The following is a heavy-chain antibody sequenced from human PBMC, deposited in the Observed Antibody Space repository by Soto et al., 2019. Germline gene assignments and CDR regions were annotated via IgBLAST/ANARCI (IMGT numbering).Heavy chain of an antibody. D-gene: IGHD3-16*01. Sequence: ASVKVSCKTSGYTFTGYYLHWVRQAPGQGLEWMGWIKPNSGDTDYAQHFQGRVTMTRDTSIKTAYMELNNLRSDDTAIYYCARGGIGFYDGVDVWGQGTQVTVSS. CDR2: IKPNSGDT. J-gene: IGHJ6*02. CDR3: ARGGIGFYDGVDV. V-gene: IGHV1-2*02. CDR1: GYTFTGYY.